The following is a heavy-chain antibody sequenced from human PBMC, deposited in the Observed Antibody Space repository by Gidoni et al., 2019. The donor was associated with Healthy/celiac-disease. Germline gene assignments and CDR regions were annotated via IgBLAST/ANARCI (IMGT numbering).Heavy chain of an antibody. CDR3: ARSRRSSIAARDPHYYYGMDV. D-gene: IGHD6-6*01. V-gene: IGHV3-64*02. J-gene: IGHJ6*02. CDR1: GFTFSSSA. Sequence: EVQLVESGEGLVQPGGSLRLSCAASGFTFSSSAMHWVRQAPGKGLEYVSAISSNGGSTYYADSVKGRFTISRDNSKNTLYLQMGSLRAEDMAVYYCARSRRSSIAARDPHYYYGMDVWGQGTTVTVSS. CDR2: ISSNGGST.